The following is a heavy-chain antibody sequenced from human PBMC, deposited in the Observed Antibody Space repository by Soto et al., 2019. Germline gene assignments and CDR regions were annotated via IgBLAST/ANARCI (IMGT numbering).Heavy chain of an antibody. CDR1: GGSISSSSYY. J-gene: IGHJ4*02. V-gene: IGHV4-39*02. Sequence: SETLSLTCTVSGGSISSSSYYWGWIRQPPGKGLEWIGSIYYSGSTYYNPSLKSRVTISVDTSKNQFSLKLSSVTAADTAVYYCARDFFIVGEDSSGYLMGYFDYWGQGTLVTVSS. CDR2: IYYSGST. CDR3: ARDFFIVGEDSSGYLMGYFDY. D-gene: IGHD3-22*01.